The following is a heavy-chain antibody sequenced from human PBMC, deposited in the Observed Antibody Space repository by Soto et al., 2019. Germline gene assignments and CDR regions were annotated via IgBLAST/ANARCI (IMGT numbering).Heavy chain of an antibody. Sequence: QVQLVQSGAEVKMPGASVKVSCKATGYTFTSYDINWVRQATGEGLEWMGWMNPNSGNTGYAQKFQGRVTMTRNTSLGTAYMELISLRSEDTAVYYCARTLYGDNVDCWGQGTLVTVSS. CDR2: MNPNSGNT. V-gene: IGHV1-8*01. CDR1: GYTFTSYD. D-gene: IGHD4-17*01. J-gene: IGHJ4*02. CDR3: ARTLYGDNVDC.